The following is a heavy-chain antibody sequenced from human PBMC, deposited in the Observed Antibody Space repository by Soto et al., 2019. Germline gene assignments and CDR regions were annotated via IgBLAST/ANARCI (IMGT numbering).Heavy chain of an antibody. CDR1: GFTFSSYS. CDR3: PREYQLLYRSLDY. Sequence: EVQLVESGGGLVKPGGPLSLDCAASGFTFSSYSMNWVRQAPGKGLEGVSSISSSSSYMYYAHSVKGRFTISRDNAKNSRYLQMNSLRAEDTGVYYCPREYQLLYRSLDYWGQGTLVTVSS. D-gene: IGHD2-2*01. V-gene: IGHV3-21*01. CDR2: ISSSSSYM. J-gene: IGHJ4*02.